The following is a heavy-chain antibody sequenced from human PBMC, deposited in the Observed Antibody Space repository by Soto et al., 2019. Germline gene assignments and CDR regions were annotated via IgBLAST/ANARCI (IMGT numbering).Heavy chain of an antibody. J-gene: IGHJ6*02. V-gene: IGHV1-3*01. CDR2: INAGNGNT. CDR3: ARVGDYCGGDCYGSTYYGMDV. CDR1: GYTFTSYA. Sequence: QVQLVQSGAEVKKPGASVKVSCKASGYTFTSYAMHWVRQAPGQRLEWMGWINAGNGNTKYSQKFQGRVTITRDTSASTAYMELSSLRSEDTAVYYCARVGDYCGGDCYGSTYYGMDVWGQGTTVTVSS. D-gene: IGHD2-21*02.